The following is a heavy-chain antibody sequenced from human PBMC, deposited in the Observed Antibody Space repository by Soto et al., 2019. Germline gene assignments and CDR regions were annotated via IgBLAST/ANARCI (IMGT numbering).Heavy chain of an antibody. J-gene: IGHJ5*02. CDR3: AKDSSSSAVNWFDP. Sequence: DVQLVESGGGLVQPGRSLRLSCAASGFTFDDYAMHWVRQAPGKGLEWVSGISWNSGSIGYADSVKGRFTISRDNAKNSLYLQMNSLRAEDTALYYCAKDSSSSAVNWFDPWGQGTLVTVSS. D-gene: IGHD6-6*01. V-gene: IGHV3-9*01. CDR1: GFTFDDYA. CDR2: ISWNSGSI.